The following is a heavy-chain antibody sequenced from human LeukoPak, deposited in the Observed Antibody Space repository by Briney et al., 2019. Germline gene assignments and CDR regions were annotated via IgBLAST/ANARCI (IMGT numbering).Heavy chain of an antibody. Sequence: ASVQVFCKASACTFTDYYRHWVRQAPGQGLEWMGWINPNSGGTKYAQRFQGRVTMTRDTSITTAYMELSGLRSDDTAVYYCARSVAEIRTSCSACAEYFHHWGQGTLIIVPS. CDR3: ARSVAEIRTSCSACAEYFHH. V-gene: IGHV1-2*02. J-gene: IGHJ1*01. D-gene: IGHD2-2*01. CDR1: ACTFTDYY. CDR2: INPNSGGT.